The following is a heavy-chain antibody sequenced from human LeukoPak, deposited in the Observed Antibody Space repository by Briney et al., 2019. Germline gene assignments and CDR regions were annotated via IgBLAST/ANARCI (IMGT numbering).Heavy chain of an antibody. CDR3: AKGGWLQWNYFDY. J-gene: IGHJ4*02. Sequence: GGSLRLSCAASGFMFSSNWMSWVRLAPGKGLEWVANIKEDGSVRYYVDSVKGRFTISRDNAKNSLYLQMNSLRAEDTAVYYCAKGGWLQWNYFDYWGQGTLVTVSS. D-gene: IGHD5-24*01. CDR2: IKEDGSVR. CDR1: GFMFSSNW. V-gene: IGHV3-7*03.